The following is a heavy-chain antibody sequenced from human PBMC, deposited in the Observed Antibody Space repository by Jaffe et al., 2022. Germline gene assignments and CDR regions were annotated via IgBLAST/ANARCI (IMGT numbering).Heavy chain of an antibody. V-gene: IGHV3-9*01. J-gene: IGHJ4*02. CDR3: AKDIESDVVAATIFDY. Sequence: EVQLVESGGGLVQPGRSLRLSCAASGFTFDDYAMHWVRQAPGKGLEWVSGISWNSGSIGYADSVKGRFTISRDNAKNSLYLQMNSLRAEDTALYYCAKDIESDVVAATIFDYWGQGTLVTVSS. D-gene: IGHD2-15*01. CDR1: GFTFDDYA. CDR2: ISWNSGSI.